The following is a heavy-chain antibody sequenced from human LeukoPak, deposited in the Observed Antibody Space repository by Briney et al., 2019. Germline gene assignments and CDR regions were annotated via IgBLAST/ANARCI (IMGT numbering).Heavy chain of an antibody. CDR3: AREGREIVVVPAAMTGVGYYYMDV. D-gene: IGHD2-2*01. CDR1: GYTFTSYY. CDR2: INPGGGST. V-gene: IGHV1-46*01. Sequence: ASVKVSCKASGYTFTSYYMHWVRQAPGQGLEWMGIINPGGGSTSYAQKFQGRVTMTRDTSISTAYMELSRLRSDDTAVYYCAREGREIVVVPAAMTGVGYYYMDVWGKGTTVTVSS. J-gene: IGHJ6*03.